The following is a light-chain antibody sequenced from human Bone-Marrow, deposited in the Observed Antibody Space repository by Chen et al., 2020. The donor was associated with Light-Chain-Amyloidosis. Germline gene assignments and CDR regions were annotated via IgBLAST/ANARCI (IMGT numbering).Light chain of an antibody. J-gene: IGKJ4*01. CDR1: QTISSNY. CDR3: QQYGTSPLT. V-gene: IGKV3-20*01. Sequence: EIVLTQSPGTLSLSPGEGANLSCKASQTISSNYLTWYQQKSGQAPRRLIYGSSSRATGIPDRFTGSGSGTDFTLTINRLEPEDFAMYDGQQYGTSPLTFGGGTKMESK. CDR2: GSS.